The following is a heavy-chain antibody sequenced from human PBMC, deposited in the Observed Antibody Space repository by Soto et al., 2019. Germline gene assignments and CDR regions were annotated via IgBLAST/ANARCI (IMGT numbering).Heavy chain of an antibody. D-gene: IGHD2-8*02. J-gene: IGHJ6*02. Sequence: EVQLWESGGGLVQPGGSLRLSCAASGFTFSNYALTWVRQSPGKGLEWVSTSGGGGGTTYYADSVKGRFTISRDNSKNTLSLQMSSLRVEDTAIYYCARDWTGNTCPYLDVWGQGTTVSVSS. CDR1: GFTFSNYA. CDR3: ARDWTGNTCPYLDV. CDR2: SGGGGGTT. V-gene: IGHV3-23*01.